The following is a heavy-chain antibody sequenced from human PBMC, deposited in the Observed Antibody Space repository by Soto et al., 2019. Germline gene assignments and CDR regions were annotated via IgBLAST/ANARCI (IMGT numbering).Heavy chain of an antibody. CDR1: GFTFSSHA. D-gene: IGHD6-13*01. CDR2: LSDSGDSI. CDR3: AKVSSSWYAGFFDL. V-gene: IGHV3-23*01. Sequence: EVQLLESGGGLVQPGRSLRLSCTASGFTFSSHAMTWVRQAPGKGLEWVSGLSDSGDSIYYADSVKGRFTIYRDNSMNTLYLQMNALIVEGTAVYYCAKVSSSWYAGFFDLWGQGTLVTVSS. J-gene: IGHJ4*02.